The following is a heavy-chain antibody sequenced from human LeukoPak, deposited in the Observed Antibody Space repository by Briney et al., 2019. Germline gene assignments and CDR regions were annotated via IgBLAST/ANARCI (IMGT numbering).Heavy chain of an antibody. D-gene: IGHD6-19*01. V-gene: IGHV3-7*01. CDR2: IKHDGSEK. J-gene: IGHJ6*04. CDR1: GVTFSSYA. CDR3: ARRLRDYYAMGV. Sequence: GGSLRLSCAASGVTFSSYAMSWVRQAPGKGLEWVANIKHDGSEKYYVDSVKGRFTISRDNAKNSLYLQMNSLRAEDTAVYYCARRLRDYYAMGVWGEGTTVTVSS.